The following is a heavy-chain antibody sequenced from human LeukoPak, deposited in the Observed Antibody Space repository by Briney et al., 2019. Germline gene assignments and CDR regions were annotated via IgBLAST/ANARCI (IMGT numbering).Heavy chain of an antibody. Sequence: KPSETLSLTCTVSGGSISSSSYYWGWIRQPPGKGLEWIGSIYYSGSTYYNPSLKSRVTISVDTSKNQFSLKLSSVTAADTAVYYCARERSDCSSTSCQDSFDIWGQGTLVTVSS. J-gene: IGHJ3*02. D-gene: IGHD2-2*01. CDR1: GGSISSSSYY. CDR3: ARERSDCSSTSCQDSFDI. V-gene: IGHV4-39*02. CDR2: IYYSGST.